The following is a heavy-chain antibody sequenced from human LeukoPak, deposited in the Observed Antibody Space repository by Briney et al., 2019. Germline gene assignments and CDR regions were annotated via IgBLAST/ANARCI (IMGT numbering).Heavy chain of an antibody. J-gene: IGHJ4*02. D-gene: IGHD4-11*01. CDR3: ARGPYRNSFDY. Sequence: SETPSLTCTVSGASISIGFYYWSWIRQHPGKGLEWIGYIYYSGSTYYNPSLKSRVTMSVDTSKNQFSLKLSSVTAADTAVYYCARGPYRNSFDYWGQGTLVTVSS. CDR2: IYYSGST. CDR1: GASISIGFYY. V-gene: IGHV4-31*03.